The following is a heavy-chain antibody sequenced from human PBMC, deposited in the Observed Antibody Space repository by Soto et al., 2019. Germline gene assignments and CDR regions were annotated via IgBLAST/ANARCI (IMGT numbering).Heavy chain of an antibody. J-gene: IGHJ4*02. CDR2: VWKDGSNR. V-gene: IGHV3-30*18. CDR1: GITFSDHG. CDR3: AKVPRGSNFGYYNF. D-gene: IGHD5-18*01. Sequence: LRLSCAASGITFSDHGMHWVRQAPGKGLEWVAGVWKDGSNRYYVDSVKGRFTISRDNSKNTLYLQMNSLRDEDTAVYYCAKVPRGSNFGYYNFWGQGTLVTVSS.